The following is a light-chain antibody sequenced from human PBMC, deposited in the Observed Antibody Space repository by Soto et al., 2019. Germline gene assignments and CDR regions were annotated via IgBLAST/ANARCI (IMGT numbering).Light chain of an antibody. CDR2: HTS. CDR1: QSLTIW. Sequence: DIQMTQSPSTLSASVGDRVTISCRASQSLTIWLAWYQQKPGKAPKLLIYHTSSLESGVPSRFSGSGSGTEFTLTISSLQPDDSATYFCQQYYNYPRTFGQGTKVEIK. CDR3: QQYYNYPRT. J-gene: IGKJ1*01. V-gene: IGKV1-5*01.